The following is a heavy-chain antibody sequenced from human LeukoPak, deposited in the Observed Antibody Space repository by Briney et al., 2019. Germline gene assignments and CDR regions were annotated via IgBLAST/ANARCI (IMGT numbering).Heavy chain of an antibody. CDR2: ISAYNGNT. Sequence: ASVKVSCKASGYTFTSYGISWVRQAPGQGLEWMGWISAYNGNTNYAQKLQGRVTMTTDTSTSTAYMELRSLRSDDTAVYYCARVSYYDILTGYSLFDYRGQGTLVTVSS. D-gene: IGHD3-9*01. CDR3: ARVSYYDILTGYSLFDY. V-gene: IGHV1-18*01. CDR1: GYTFTSYG. J-gene: IGHJ4*02.